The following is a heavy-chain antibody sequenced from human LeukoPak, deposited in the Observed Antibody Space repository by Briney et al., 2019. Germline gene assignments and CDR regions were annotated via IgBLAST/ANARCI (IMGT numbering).Heavy chain of an antibody. CDR1: GYTFTGSY. D-gene: IGHD5-18*01. CDR2: INPNSGGT. J-gene: IGHJ4*02. Sequence: ASVKVSCKASGYTFTGSYIHWVRQAPGQGLEWMGWINPNSGGTNYAQKFQGRVTMTRDTSISTAYMELSRLKSDDTAVYYCAPMLYTYGYLDYWGQGTLVTVSS. V-gene: IGHV1-2*02. CDR3: APMLYTYGYLDY.